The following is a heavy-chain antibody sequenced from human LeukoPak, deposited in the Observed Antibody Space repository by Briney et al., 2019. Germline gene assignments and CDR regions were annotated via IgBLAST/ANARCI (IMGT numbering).Heavy chain of an antibody. CDR1: GYTFTGYY. Sequence: ASVKVSCKASGYTFTGYYMHWVRQAPGQGLEWMGWINPNSGDTNYAQKFQGRVTMTRDTSISTAYMELSRLRSDDTAVYYCARTGQLPIYDYWGQGTLVTVSS. J-gene: IGHJ4*02. CDR2: INPNSGDT. CDR3: ARTGQLPIYDY. V-gene: IGHV1-2*02. D-gene: IGHD2-2*01.